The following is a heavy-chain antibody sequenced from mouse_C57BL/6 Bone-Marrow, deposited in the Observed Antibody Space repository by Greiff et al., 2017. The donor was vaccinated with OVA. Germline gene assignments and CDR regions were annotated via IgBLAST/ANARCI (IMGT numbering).Heavy chain of an antibody. J-gene: IGHJ1*03. Sequence: EVMLVESGAELVRPGASVKLSCTASGFNIKDDYMHWVKQRPEQGLEWIGWIDPENGDTEYASKFQGKATITADTSSNTAYLQLSSLTSEDTAVYYCTITTVVGGYFDVWGTGTTVTVSS. CDR1: GFNIKDDY. V-gene: IGHV14-4*01. D-gene: IGHD1-1*01. CDR3: TITTVVGGYFDV. CDR2: IDPENGDT.